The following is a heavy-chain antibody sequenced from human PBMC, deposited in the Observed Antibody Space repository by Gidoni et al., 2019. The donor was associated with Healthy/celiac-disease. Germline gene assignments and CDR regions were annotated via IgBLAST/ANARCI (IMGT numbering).Heavy chain of an antibody. V-gene: IGHV4-61*02. CDR1: GRSISSGSYY. CDR2: IYTSGST. CDR3: GGWLLFRGAFDI. Sequence: QVQLQESGPGLVKPSQTLSLTCTVSGRSISSGSYYWSWIRQPAGKGLEWIGRIYTSGSTNYNPSLKSRVTISVDTSKNQFSLKLSSVTAADTAVYYCGGWLLFRGAFDIWGQGTMVTVSS. D-gene: IGHD3-3*01. J-gene: IGHJ3*02.